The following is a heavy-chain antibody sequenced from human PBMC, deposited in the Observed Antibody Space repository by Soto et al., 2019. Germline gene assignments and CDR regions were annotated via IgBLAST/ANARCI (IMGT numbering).Heavy chain of an antibody. Sequence: GGSLRLSCAASGFTFDDYGMSWVRQAPGKGLEWVSGINWNGGSTGYADSVKGRFTISRDNAKNSLYLQMNSLRAEDTALYYCARGVGYSYGDRDYYYYYGMDVWGQGTTVTVS. J-gene: IGHJ6*02. V-gene: IGHV3-20*04. CDR2: INWNGGST. D-gene: IGHD5-18*01. CDR1: GFTFDDYG. CDR3: ARGVGYSYGDRDYYYYYGMDV.